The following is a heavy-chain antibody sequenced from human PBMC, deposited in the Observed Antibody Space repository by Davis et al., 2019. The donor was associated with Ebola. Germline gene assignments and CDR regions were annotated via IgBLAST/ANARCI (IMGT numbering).Heavy chain of an antibody. Sequence: SETLSLTCTVSGGSISSYYWNWIRQPPGKGLEWIGDIYYSGSTNYNPSLKSRFTISVDTSKNQFSLKLSSVTAADTAVYYCARLPSSSRGYSYGLDYWGQGTLVTVSS. V-gene: IGHV4-59*08. CDR1: GGSISSYY. CDR2: IYYSGST. CDR3: ARLPSSSRGYSYGLDY. J-gene: IGHJ4*02. D-gene: IGHD5-18*01.